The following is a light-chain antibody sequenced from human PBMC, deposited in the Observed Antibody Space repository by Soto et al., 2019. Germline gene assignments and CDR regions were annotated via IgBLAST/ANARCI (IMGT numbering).Light chain of an antibody. V-gene: IGKV1-5*01. CDR3: QQYKSYPWT. J-gene: IGKJ1*01. CDR2: DAS. Sequence: IPMTQSPSTLSASVGDRVTITCRASQRISSWLAWCQQKQGKAPKLLIYDASSLESGVPSRFSGSGSGTEFTITISSLQPDDVETDDCQQYKSYPWTFGQGTKVDIK. CDR1: QRISSW.